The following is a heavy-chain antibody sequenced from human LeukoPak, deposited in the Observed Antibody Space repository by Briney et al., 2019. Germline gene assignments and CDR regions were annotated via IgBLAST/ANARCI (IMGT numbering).Heavy chain of an antibody. CDR3: AVRYCSSTSCYAGDAFDI. Sequence: ASVKVSCKASGGTFSSYAISWVRQAPGQGLEWMGGIIPIFGTANYAQKFQGRVTITTDESTSTAYMELSSLRSEDTAVYYCAVRYCSSTSCYAGDAFDIWGQGTMVTVSS. D-gene: IGHD2-2*01. CDR2: IIPIFGTA. J-gene: IGHJ3*02. CDR1: GGTFSSYA. V-gene: IGHV1-69*05.